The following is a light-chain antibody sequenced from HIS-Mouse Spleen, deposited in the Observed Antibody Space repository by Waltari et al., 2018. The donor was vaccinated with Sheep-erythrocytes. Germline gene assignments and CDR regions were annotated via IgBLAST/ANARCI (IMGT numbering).Light chain of an antibody. CDR3: NSRDSSGNHWV. V-gene: IGLV3-19*01. Sequence: SSELTQDPAVSVALGQTVRITCQGDSLRSYYASWYQQKPGQAPVLLLYGKNNPPSEIPDRFSGSSSGNTASLTITGAQAEDEADYYCNSRDSSGNHWVFGGGTKLTVL. J-gene: IGLJ3*02. CDR2: GKN. CDR1: SLRSYY.